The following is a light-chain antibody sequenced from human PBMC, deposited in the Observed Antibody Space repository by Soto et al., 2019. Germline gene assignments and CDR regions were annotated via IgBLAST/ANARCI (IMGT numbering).Light chain of an antibody. V-gene: IGLV2-23*02. CDR2: EVN. CDR1: SSDVGSYNL. J-gene: IGLJ3*02. CDR3: YESAGRTSVV. Sequence: QSALTQPASVSGSPGQSITVSCTGTSSDVGSYNLVSWYQQHPGKAPKLIIYEVNKRPSGVSNRFSGSKSGNTASLTISGLQAEDEGDDYCYESAGRTSVVFGGGTKLTV.